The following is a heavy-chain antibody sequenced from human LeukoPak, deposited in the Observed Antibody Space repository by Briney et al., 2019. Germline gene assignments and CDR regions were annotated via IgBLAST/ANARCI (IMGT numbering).Heavy chain of an antibody. J-gene: IGHJ6*03. CDR1: GYTFASFG. CDR2: INTHNGDT. CDR3: ARDGYRLSGYFYYMHV. Sequence: ASVKVSCKASGYTFASFGITWVRQAPGQGLEWMGWINTHNGDTNYAQKLQGRVTMTTDTSTSTAYMELRSLRSDDTAVYYCARDGYRLSGYFYYMHVWGKGTTVTVSS. D-gene: IGHD2-2*03. V-gene: IGHV1-18*01.